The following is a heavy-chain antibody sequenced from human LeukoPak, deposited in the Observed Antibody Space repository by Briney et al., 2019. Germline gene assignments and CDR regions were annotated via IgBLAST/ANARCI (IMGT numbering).Heavy chain of an antibody. J-gene: IGHJ3*02. CDR3: ARDRDSGSCYEEAFDI. D-gene: IGHD1-26*01. CDR2: IYYSGST. V-gene: IGHV4-59*12. Sequence: SETLSLTCTVSGGSINSYFWSWIRQPPGKGLEWIAYIYYSGSTNYNPSLKSRVTISVDTSKNQFSLKLSSVTAADTAVYYCARDRDSGSCYEEAFDIWAKGQWSPSLQ. CDR1: GGSINSYF.